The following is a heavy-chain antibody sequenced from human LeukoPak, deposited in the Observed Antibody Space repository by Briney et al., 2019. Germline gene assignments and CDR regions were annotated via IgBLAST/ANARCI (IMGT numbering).Heavy chain of an antibody. Sequence: SETLSLTCAVYGGSFSGYYWSWIRQPPGKGLEWIGEINHSGSTNYNPSLKSRVTISVDTSKNQFSLKLSSVTAADTAVYYCARGRIRRTNGVCLVDAFDIWGQGTMVTVSS. CDR3: ARGRIRRTNGVCLVDAFDI. J-gene: IGHJ3*02. CDR2: INHSGST. D-gene: IGHD2-8*01. CDR1: GGSFSGYY. V-gene: IGHV4-34*01.